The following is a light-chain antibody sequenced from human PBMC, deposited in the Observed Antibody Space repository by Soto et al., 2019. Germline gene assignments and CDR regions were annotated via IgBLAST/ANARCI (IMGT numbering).Light chain of an antibody. Sequence: EIVLTQSPVTLSLSPGERATLSCRASQSSTSTYLAWYQQKPGQAPRLLIYGASSRATGIPDRFSGDGSGTDFTLTINRLEPEDFAVYYCQQSSSAPWTFGQGTKVDIK. J-gene: IGKJ1*01. CDR1: QSSTSTY. V-gene: IGKV3-20*01. CDR2: GAS. CDR3: QQSSSAPWT.